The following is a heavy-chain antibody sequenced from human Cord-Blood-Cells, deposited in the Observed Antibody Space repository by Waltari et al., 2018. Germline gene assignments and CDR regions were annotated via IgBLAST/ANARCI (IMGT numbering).Heavy chain of an antibody. D-gene: IGHD2-2*01. J-gene: IGHJ5*02. CDR2: INHSGST. V-gene: IGHV4-34*01. CDR1: GGSFSGYY. Sequence: QVQLQQWGAGLLKPSETLSLTCAVYGGSFSGYYWSWIRQPPGKGLEWIGEINHSGSTNSNPSLKSRVTISVDTSKNQFSLKLSSVTAADTAVYYCAREQDIVVVPAANWFDPWGQGTLVTVSS. CDR3: AREQDIVVVPAANWFDP.